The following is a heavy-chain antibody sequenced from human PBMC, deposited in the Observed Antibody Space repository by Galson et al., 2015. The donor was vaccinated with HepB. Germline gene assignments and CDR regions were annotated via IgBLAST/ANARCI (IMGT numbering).Heavy chain of an antibody. D-gene: IGHD3-22*01. CDR3: ARGDSSGYYCFDY. CDR2: IWYDGSNK. J-gene: IGHJ4*02. Sequence: SLRLSCAASGFTFSSYGMHWVRQAPGKGLEWVAVIWYDGSNKHYADSVKGRFTISRDNSKNTLYLQMNSLRAEDTAVYHCARGDSSGYYCFDYWGQGTLVTVSS. CDR1: GFTFSSYG. V-gene: IGHV3-33*01.